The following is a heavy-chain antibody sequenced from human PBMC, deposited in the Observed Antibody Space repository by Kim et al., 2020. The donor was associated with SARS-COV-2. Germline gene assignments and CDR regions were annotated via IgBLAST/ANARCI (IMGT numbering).Heavy chain of an antibody. D-gene: IGHD5-12*01. CDR2: INAGNGNT. CDR3: ARDPYSGYDDGFDY. Sequence: ASVKVSCKASGYIFSSYAMYWVRQAPGQRLEWMGWINAGNGNTKYSQKFQGRVTITRDTSASTAYMELSSLRSEDTAVYYCARDPYSGYDDGFDYWGQGTLVTVSS. CDR1: GYIFSSYA. J-gene: IGHJ4*02. V-gene: IGHV1-3*01.